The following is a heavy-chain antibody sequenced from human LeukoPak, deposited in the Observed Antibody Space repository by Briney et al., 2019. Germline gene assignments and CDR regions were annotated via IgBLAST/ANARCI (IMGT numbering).Heavy chain of an antibody. CDR2: INHSGTS. D-gene: IGHD1-20*01. J-gene: IGHJ4*02. CDR1: GGSFSGYY. V-gene: IGHV4-34*01. CDR3: ARDRYNWNGEDS. Sequence: PSETLSLTCAVYGGSFSGYYWNWIRQPPGKGLEWIGEINHSGTSNYNPSLKSRVTISINTSKNQFSLRLSSVTAADTAVYYCARDRYNWNGEDSWGPGTLVTASS.